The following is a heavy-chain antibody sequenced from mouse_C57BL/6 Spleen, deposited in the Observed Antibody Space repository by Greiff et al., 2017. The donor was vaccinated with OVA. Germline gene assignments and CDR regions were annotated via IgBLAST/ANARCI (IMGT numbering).Heavy chain of an antibody. Sequence: EVMLVESEGGLVQPGSSMKLSCTASGFTFSDYYMAWVRQVPEKGLEWVANINYDGSSTYYLDSLKGRFIISRDNAKNIPYLQMSSLKSEDTATYYCARGGYCSSTRDYWGQGTSVTVSS. V-gene: IGHV5-16*01. D-gene: IGHD1-1*01. J-gene: IGHJ4*01. CDR2: INYDGSST. CDR1: GFTFSDYY. CDR3: ARGGYCSSTRDY.